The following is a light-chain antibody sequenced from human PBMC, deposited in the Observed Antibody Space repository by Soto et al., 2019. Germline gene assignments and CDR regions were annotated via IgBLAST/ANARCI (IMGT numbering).Light chain of an antibody. V-gene: IGKV1-5*01. J-gene: IGKJ5*01. CDR3: QQRNVWPPIT. CDR2: DVS. Sequence: DIQMTQSPSTLSASVGDRVTITCRASQSISRWVAWYQQKPGKAPKVLIYDVSSLESGVPSRFSGSGSGTEFTLTISSLQPEDFATYYCQQRNVWPPITFGQGTRLENK. CDR1: QSISRW.